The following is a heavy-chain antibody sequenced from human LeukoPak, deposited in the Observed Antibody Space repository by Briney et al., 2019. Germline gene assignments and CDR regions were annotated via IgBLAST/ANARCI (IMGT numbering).Heavy chain of an antibody. D-gene: IGHD3-22*01. V-gene: IGHV3-20*04. CDR1: GFTFDDYG. CDR2: INWNGGST. Sequence: PGGSLRLSCAASGFTFDDYGMSGVRQAPGKGLEGVSGINWNGGSTGYADSVKGRFTISRDNAKNSLYLQMNSLRAEDTALYYCAAYYYDSSGYLNFDYWGQGTLVTVSS. CDR3: AAYYYDSSGYLNFDY. J-gene: IGHJ4*02.